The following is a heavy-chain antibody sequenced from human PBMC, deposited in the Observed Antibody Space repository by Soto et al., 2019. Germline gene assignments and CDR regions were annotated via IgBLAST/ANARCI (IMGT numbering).Heavy chain of an antibody. V-gene: IGHV1-69*01. Sequence: QVQLVQSGAEVKKPGSSVKVSCKASGGTFSTYAISWVRQAPGQGLEWVGGIIPIFGTANYAQKFQGRVTSTADESTSPAYTELSSLRYEDTAVYYCARAAYSYAKAYLYYYYGMDVWGQGPTVTVSS. D-gene: IGHD5-18*01. CDR2: IIPIFGTA. CDR1: GGTFSTYA. J-gene: IGHJ6*02. CDR3: ARAAYSYAKAYLYYYYGMDV.